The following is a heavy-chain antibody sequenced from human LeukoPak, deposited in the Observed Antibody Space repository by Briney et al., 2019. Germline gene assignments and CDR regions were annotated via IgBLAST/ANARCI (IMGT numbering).Heavy chain of an antibody. CDR3: ASTPGNSYGPTYYFDY. CDR1: GGSISSHY. V-gene: IGHV4-59*11. J-gene: IGHJ4*02. CDR2: IYYSGST. Sequence: SETLSLTCTVSGGSISSHYWSWIRQPPGKGLEWIGYIYYSGSTNYNPSLKSRVTISVDTSKNQFSLKLSSVTAADTAVYYCASTPGNSYGPTYYFDYWGQGTLVTVSS. D-gene: IGHD5-18*01.